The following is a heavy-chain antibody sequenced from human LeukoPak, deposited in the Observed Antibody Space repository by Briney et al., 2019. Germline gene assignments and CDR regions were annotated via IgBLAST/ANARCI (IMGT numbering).Heavy chain of an antibody. CDR1: GGSNSSYY. J-gene: IGHJ4*02. CDR3: ARYYYDGSVYGYFFDY. Sequence: SETLSLTCTVCGGSNSSYYWSWIRQPPGKGLEWIGYTHYSGSTSYNPSLKSRVTISLDTSKNQFSLKLSSVTAADTAVYYCARYYYDGSVYGYFFDYWGQGTLVTVSS. V-gene: IGHV4-59*08. D-gene: IGHD3-22*01. CDR2: THYSGST.